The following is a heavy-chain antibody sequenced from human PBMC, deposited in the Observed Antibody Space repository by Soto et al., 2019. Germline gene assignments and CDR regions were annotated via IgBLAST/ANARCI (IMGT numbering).Heavy chain of an antibody. CDR2: FYPGDSDT. J-gene: IGHJ4*02. CDR3: ARGSGSYAAGFDY. V-gene: IGHV5-51*01. CDR1: GYSFTSYW. Sequence: PGESLKISCNASGYSFTSYWVAWVRQMPGKGLEWMGVFYPGDSDTRYSPSFQGQVTISGDKSISTAYLQWSGLQASDTVIYYCARGSGSYAAGFDYWGPGTLVTVSS. D-gene: IGHD1-26*01.